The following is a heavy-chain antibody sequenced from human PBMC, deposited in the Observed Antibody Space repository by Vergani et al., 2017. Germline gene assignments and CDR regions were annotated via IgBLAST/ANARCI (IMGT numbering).Heavy chain of an antibody. D-gene: IGHD6-13*01. CDR1: GYTFSAYY. CDR3: ARLSASSSSYVGY. J-gene: IGHJ4*02. CDR2: INPNSGGT. Sequence: QVQLVQSGAEVKKPGASVTVSCKASGYTFSAYYMHWVRQAPGQGLEWMGWINPNSGGTKYAQKVQGMVTMTRDTSISTAYMELCRLRSDDTAVFYCARLSASSSSYVGYWGQGTLVTVSS. V-gene: IGHV1-2*02.